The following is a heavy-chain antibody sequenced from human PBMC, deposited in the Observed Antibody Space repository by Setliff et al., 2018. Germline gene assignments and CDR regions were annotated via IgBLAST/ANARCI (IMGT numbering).Heavy chain of an antibody. CDR1: GGSFSGYY. Sequence: SETLSLTCAVYGGSFSGYYWSWIRQPPGKGLEWIGEINHSGSTNYNPSLKSRVTLSVDTSRNHFSLKLNSVTAADTAVYYCARSGYYSIDAFDIWGQGTMVTVSS. CDR2: INHSGST. D-gene: IGHD3-22*01. CDR3: ARSGYYSIDAFDI. V-gene: IGHV4-34*09. J-gene: IGHJ3*02.